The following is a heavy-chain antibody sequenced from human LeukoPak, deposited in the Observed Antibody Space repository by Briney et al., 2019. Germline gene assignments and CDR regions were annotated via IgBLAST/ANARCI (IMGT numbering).Heavy chain of an antibody. D-gene: IGHD5-18*01. J-gene: IGHJ4*02. CDR2: IGPSGTSI. CDR1: GFTFSSYA. V-gene: IGHV3-48*01. CDR3: ARSIRRYSYVLDY. Sequence: PGGSLRLSCAASGFTFSSYAMNWVRQAPGRGLEWVSYIGPSGTSIYYADSVKGRFTISRDNARTSLYLQMNSLRAEDTAVCYCARSIRRYSYVLDYWGQGTLVTVSS.